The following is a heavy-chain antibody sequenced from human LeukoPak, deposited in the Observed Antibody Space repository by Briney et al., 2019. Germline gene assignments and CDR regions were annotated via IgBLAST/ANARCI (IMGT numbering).Heavy chain of an antibody. CDR2: ISGSGGST. CDR3: AARPTSEAVAPSDF. Sequence: GGSLRLSCSGSGFTPSNCGMSWVRQAPGKGLEWVSGISGSGGSTYYADSVKGRFTISRDNSKSTLYLQMNFLRAEDTATYYCAARPTSEAVAPSDFWGQGTLVTVS. CDR1: GFTPSNCG. V-gene: IGHV3-23*01. J-gene: IGHJ4*02. D-gene: IGHD6-19*01.